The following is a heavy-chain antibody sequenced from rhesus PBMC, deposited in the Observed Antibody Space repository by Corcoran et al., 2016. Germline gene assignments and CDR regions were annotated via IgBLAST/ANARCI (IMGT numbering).Heavy chain of an antibody. D-gene: IGHD2-21*01. CDR3: ARGCAGSGCPLVNIDY. CDR1: GGSTTIPP. V-gene: IGHV4-173*01. J-gene: IGHJ4*01. Sequence: QLQLQESGPGLVKSSVPLSLPSAVSGGSTTIPPWTWIRHPPGTAREWIGRTFGGGGTTDYNPSLKSRVTFSTDTSKNQFSLRLSSVTAADTALYYCARGCAGSGCPLVNIDYWGQGVLVIVSS. CDR2: TFGGGGTT.